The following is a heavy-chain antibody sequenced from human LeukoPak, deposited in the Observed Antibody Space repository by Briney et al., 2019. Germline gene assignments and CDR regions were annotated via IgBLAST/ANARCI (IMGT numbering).Heavy chain of an antibody. J-gene: IGHJ3*02. D-gene: IGHD4-17*01. CDR1: GFTFSAYG. Sequence: GGSLRLSCAASGFTFSAYGVTWVRQAPGKGLEWVSPMGVSGDNVHYADSVKGRFAISRDNSKNTLYLQMNSPRAEDAAVYYCAKDPNGDYVGAFDTWGQGTMVIVSS. V-gene: IGHV3-23*01. CDR3: AKDPNGDYVGAFDT. CDR2: MGVSGDNV.